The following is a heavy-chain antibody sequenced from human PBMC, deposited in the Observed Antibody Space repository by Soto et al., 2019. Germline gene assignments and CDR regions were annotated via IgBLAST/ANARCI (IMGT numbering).Heavy chain of an antibody. J-gene: IGHJ4*02. Sequence: SVNVSCKASGGTFSSYAISWVRQAPGQGLEWMGGIIPIFGTANYAQKFQGRVTITADESTSTAYMELSSLRSEDTAVYYCARDRRWLQTRMAYYFDYWGQGTLVTVSS. D-gene: IGHD5-12*01. V-gene: IGHV1-69*13. CDR2: IIPIFGTA. CDR1: GGTFSSYA. CDR3: ARDRRWLQTRMAYYFDY.